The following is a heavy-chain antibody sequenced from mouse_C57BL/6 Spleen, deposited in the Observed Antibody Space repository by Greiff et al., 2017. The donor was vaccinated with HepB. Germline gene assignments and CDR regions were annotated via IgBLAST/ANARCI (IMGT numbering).Heavy chain of an antibody. D-gene: IGHD1-1*01. CDR3: ARSDGSSYDWYFDV. CDR2: IYPRDGST. CDR1: GYTFTSYD. Sequence: VKLVESGPELVKPGASVKLSCKASGYTFTSYDINWVKQRPGQGLEWIGWIYPRDGSTKYNEKFKGKATLTVDTSSSTAYMELHSLTSEDSAVYFCARSDGSSYDWYFDVWGTGTTVTVSS. V-gene: IGHV1-85*01. J-gene: IGHJ1*03.